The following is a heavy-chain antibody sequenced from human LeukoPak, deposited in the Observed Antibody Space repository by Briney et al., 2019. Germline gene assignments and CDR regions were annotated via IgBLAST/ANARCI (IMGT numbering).Heavy chain of an antibody. CDR3: ARDVRWVAAAGTYDY. D-gene: IGHD6-13*01. CDR1: GYTFTGYY. J-gene: IGHJ4*02. V-gene: IGHV1-2*02. Sequence: ASVRVSCKASGYTFTGYYMHWVRQAPGQGLEWMGWINPNSGGTNYAQKFQGRVTITRDTSNSTAYMELSRLRSDDTAVYYCARDVRWVAAAGTYDYWGQGTLVTVSS. CDR2: INPNSGGT.